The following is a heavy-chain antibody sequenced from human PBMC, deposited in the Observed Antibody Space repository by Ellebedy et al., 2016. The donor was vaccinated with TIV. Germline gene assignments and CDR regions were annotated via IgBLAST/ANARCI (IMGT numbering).Heavy chain of an antibody. Sequence: SGPTLVKPTQTLTLTCNFTGFSLSTSGMCVSWIRQPPGKALEWLARIDWDDDKYYSKSLRTRLTISKDTSKNQVVLIMTNMDPVDTATYYCARYDTSGKGMDVWGQGTTVTVSS. V-gene: IGHV2-70*11. D-gene: IGHD3-22*01. CDR2: IDWDDDK. J-gene: IGHJ6*02. CDR3: ARYDTSGKGMDV. CDR1: GFSLSTSGMC.